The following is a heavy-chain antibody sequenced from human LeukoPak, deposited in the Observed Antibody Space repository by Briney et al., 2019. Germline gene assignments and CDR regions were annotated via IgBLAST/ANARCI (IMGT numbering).Heavy chain of an antibody. D-gene: IGHD3-3*01. V-gene: IGHV1-8*03. Sequence: GASVKVSCKASGYTFTSYDINWVRQATGQGLEWMGWMNPNSGNTGYAQKFQGRVTITRNTSISTAYMELSSLRSEDTAVYYCARGHTGQYYDFWSGYFRGTPVGSWFDPWGQGTLVTVSS. CDR1: GYTFTSYD. CDR3: ARGHTGQYYDFWSGYFRGTPVGSWFDP. J-gene: IGHJ5*02. CDR2: MNPNSGNT.